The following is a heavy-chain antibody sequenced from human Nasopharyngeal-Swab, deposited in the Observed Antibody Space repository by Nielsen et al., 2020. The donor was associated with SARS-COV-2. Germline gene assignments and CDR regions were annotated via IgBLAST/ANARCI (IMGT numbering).Heavy chain of an antibody. CDR3: ARDREVGATTISRGY. CDR1: GYTFTSYG. D-gene: IGHD1-26*01. J-gene: IGHJ4*02. Sequence: ASVKVSCKASGYTFTSYGISWVRQAPGQGLEWMGWISAYNGNTNYAQKLQGRVTMTTDTSTSTAYMELRSLRSDDTAVYYCARDREVGATTISRGYWGQGTLVTVSS. CDR2: ISAYNGNT. V-gene: IGHV1-18*04.